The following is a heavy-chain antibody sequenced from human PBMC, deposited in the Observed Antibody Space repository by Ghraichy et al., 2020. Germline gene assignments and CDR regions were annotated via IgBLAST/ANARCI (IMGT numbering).Heavy chain of an antibody. J-gene: IGHJ6*02. D-gene: IGHD6-19*01. CDR2: MNPNSGNT. V-gene: IGHV1-8*03. CDR1: GYTFTSYD. CDR3: ARSQFIAVAGTFYYYGMDV. Sequence: ASVKVSCKASGYTFTSYDINWVRQATGQGLEWMGWMNPNSGNTGYAQKFQGRVTITRNTSISTAYMELSSLRSEDTAVYYCARSQFIAVAGTFYYYGMDVWGQGTTVTVSS.